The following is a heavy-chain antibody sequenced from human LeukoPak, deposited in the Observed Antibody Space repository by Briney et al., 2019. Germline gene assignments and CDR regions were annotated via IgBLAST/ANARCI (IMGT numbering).Heavy chain of an antibody. CDR3: ARVSMITFGGVIDKGGYYFDY. D-gene: IGHD3-16*02. J-gene: IGHJ4*02. CDR2: SIPIFGTA. CDR1: GGTFSSYA. V-gene: IGHV1-69*06. Sequence: SVKVSCTASGGTFSSYAISWVRQAPGQGLEWMGGSIPIFGTANYAQKFQGRVTITADKSTSTAYMELSSLRSEDTAVYYCARVSMITFGGVIDKGGYYFDYWGQGTLVTVSS.